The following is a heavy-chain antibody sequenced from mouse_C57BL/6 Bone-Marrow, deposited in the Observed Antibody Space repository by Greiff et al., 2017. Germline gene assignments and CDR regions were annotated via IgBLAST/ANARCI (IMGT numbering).Heavy chain of an antibody. CDR1: GYTFTDYY. CDR2: INPNNGGT. D-gene: IGHD1-1*01. CDR3: ARGDDCGSIAFDY. V-gene: IGHV1-26*01. Sequence: EVQLQQSGAELVKPGASVKISCKASGYTFTDYYMNWVKQSPGQGLEWIGDINPNNGGTSYNEKFKGKATLTVDKSSSTAYMELRSLTSEDSAVYYCARGDDCGSIAFDYWGQGTPVTVSA. J-gene: IGHJ3*01.